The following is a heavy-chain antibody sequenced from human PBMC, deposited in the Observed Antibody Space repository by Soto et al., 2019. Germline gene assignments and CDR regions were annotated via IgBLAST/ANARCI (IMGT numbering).Heavy chain of an antibody. D-gene: IGHD3-3*01. J-gene: IGHJ5*02. CDR2: ISAYNGNT. CDR1: GYTFTSYG. CDR3: ASAPHYDQLAWSWFDP. Sequence: QVQLVQSGAEVKKPGASVKVSCKASGYTFTSYGISWVRQAPGQGLEWMGWISAYNGNTNYAQKLQGRVTMTTDTSTSTVYMELWSLRSDDTAVYYCASAPHYDQLAWSWFDPCGQGTLVTVSS. V-gene: IGHV1-18*04.